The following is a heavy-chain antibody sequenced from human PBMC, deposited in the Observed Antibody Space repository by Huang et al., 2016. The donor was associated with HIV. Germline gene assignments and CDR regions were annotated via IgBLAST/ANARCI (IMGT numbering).Heavy chain of an antibody. CDR2: LYPGDSDP. V-gene: IGHV5-51*01. CDR3: ARLIGSPSFYYGLDV. Sequence: EVQLVQSGAEVKKPGESLKISCKGSGYRFRSNWIGWVRQMPGKGLEWRGRLYPGDSDPRYSPSVQGQVTSSADKSINTAYLQWSSLKASDTAMYYCARLIGSPSFYYGLDVWGQGTTVTVSS. CDR1: GYRFRSNW. J-gene: IGHJ6*02. D-gene: IGHD3-10*01.